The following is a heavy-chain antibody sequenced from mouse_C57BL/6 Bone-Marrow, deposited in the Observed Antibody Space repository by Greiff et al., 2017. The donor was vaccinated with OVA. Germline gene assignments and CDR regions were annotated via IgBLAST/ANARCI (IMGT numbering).Heavy chain of an antibody. D-gene: IGHD2-3*01. J-gene: IGHJ4*01. CDR3: ARSYGYYVDYYAMDY. Sequence: VQLKESGAELVRPGTSVKVSCKASGYAFTNYLIEWVKQRPGQGLEWIGVINPGSGGTNYNEKFKGKATLTADKSSSTAYMQLSSLTSEDSAVYFCARSYGYYVDYYAMDYWGQGTSVTVSS. CDR1: GYAFTNYL. CDR2: INPGSGGT. V-gene: IGHV1-54*01.